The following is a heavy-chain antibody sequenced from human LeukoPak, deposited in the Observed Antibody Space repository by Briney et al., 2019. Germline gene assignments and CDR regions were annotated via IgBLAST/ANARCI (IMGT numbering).Heavy chain of an antibody. Sequence: GASVKVSCKASGGTFSSYAISWVRQALGQGLEWMGWINPKTNGTNFALKFLGRVTMTRDTSISTAYMELTSLISDDTALYYCARSKRRGDLLDYWGQGTLVTVSS. J-gene: IGHJ4*02. CDR3: ARSKRRGDLLDY. V-gene: IGHV1-2*02. D-gene: IGHD2-21*02. CDR1: GGTFSSYA. CDR2: INPKTNGT.